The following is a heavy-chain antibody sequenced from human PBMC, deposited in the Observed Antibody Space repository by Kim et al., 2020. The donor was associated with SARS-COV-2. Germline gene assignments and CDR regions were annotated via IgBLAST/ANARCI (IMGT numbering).Heavy chain of an antibody. CDR2: IKSKTDGGTT. D-gene: IGHD3-16*01. CDR1: GFTFSNAW. J-gene: IGHJ6*02. CDR3: TTLSPRRQLGELFPGMDV. Sequence: GGSLRLSCAASGFTFSNAWMSWVRQAPGKGLEWVGRIKSKTDGGTTDYAAPVKGRFTISRDDSKNTLYLQMNSLKTEDTAVYYCTTLSPRRQLGELFPGMDVWGQGTTVTVSS. V-gene: IGHV3-15*01.